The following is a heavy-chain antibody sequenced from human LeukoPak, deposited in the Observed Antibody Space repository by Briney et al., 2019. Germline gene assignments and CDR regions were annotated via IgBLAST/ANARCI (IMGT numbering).Heavy chain of an antibody. V-gene: IGHV3-74*01. D-gene: IGHD2-2*01. CDR2: INSDGSST. J-gene: IGHJ4*02. CDR3: ARGGFPAAFFY. CDR1: GFTFSSYW. Sequence: SGGSLRLSCAASGFTFSSYWMHWVRQAPGKGLVGVSRINSDGSSTSYADSVKGRFTISRDNAKNTLYLQMNSLRAEDTAVYYCARGGFPAAFFYWGQGTLVTVSS.